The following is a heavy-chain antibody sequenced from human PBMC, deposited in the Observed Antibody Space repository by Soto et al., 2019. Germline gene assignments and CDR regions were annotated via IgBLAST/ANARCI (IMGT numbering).Heavy chain of an antibody. Sequence: GXSLKVSCKASAYTFFKYFIHWVRQAPGQGLEWIGIINPSRGSATYGPIFQGRVSLTTDMPTSTVYMELSSLRSEDTAIYYCARPLIGNTIDLWGQGTSVIVSS. D-gene: IGHD1-7*01. J-gene: IGHJ3*01. CDR3: ARPLIGNTIDL. CDR1: AYTFFKYF. CDR2: INPSRGSA. V-gene: IGHV1-46*01.